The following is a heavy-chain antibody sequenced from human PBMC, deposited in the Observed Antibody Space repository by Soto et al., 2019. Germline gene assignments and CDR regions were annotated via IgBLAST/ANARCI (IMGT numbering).Heavy chain of an antibody. J-gene: IGHJ6*03. CDR1: GGSFSGYY. V-gene: IGHV4-34*01. CDR2: INHSGST. CDR3: ARGERQLVPLYYYYYYMDV. D-gene: IGHD6-6*01. Sequence: SETLSLTCAVYGGSFSGYYWSWIRQPPGKGLEWIGEINHSGSTNYNPSLKSRVTISVDTSKNQFSLKLSSVTAADTAVYYCARGERQLVPLYYYYYYMDVWGKGTTVTVSS.